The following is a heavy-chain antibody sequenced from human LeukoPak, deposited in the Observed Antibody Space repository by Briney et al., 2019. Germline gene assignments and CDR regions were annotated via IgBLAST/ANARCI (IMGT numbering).Heavy chain of an antibody. D-gene: IGHD3-22*01. CDR2: IWYDGSNK. J-gene: IGHJ6*02. CDR1: GFTFSSYG. V-gene: IGHV3-33*01. Sequence: GGSLRPSCAASGFTFSSYGMHWVRQAPGKGLEWVAVIWYDGSNKYYADSVKGRFTISRDNSKNTLYLQMNSLRAEDTAVYYCARDFRSDYYDSSGYPLYYYGMDVWGQGTTVTVSS. CDR3: ARDFRSDYYDSSGYPLYYYGMDV.